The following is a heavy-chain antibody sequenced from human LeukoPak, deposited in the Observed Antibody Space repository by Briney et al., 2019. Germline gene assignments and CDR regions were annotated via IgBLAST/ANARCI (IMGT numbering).Heavy chain of an antibody. J-gene: IGHJ4*02. Sequence: SQTLSLTCAISGDSVSSNSAAWNWIRQSPSRGLEWLGRTYYRSKWYNDYAVSVKSRITINPDTSKNQFSLQLNSVTPEDTAVYYCARGRHYYGSGSYYREIDYWGQGTLVTVSS. V-gene: IGHV6-1*01. CDR3: ARGRHYYGSGSYYREIDY. CDR1: GDSVSSNSAA. CDR2: TYYRSKWYN. D-gene: IGHD3-10*01.